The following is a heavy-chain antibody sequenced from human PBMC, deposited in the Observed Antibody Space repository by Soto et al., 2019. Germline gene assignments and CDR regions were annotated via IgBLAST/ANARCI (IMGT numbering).Heavy chain of an antibody. J-gene: IGHJ3*02. V-gene: IGHV3-7*03. CDR1: GFTFSSYW. CDR3: AGGNYDFWSGYLDAFDI. D-gene: IGHD3-3*01. CDR2: IKQDGSEK. Sequence: GGSLRLSCAASGFTFSSYWMSWVRQAPGKGLEWVANIKQDGSEKYYVDSVKGRFTISRDNAKNSLYLQMNSLRAEDTAVYYCAGGNYDFWSGYLDAFDIWGQGTMVTVSS.